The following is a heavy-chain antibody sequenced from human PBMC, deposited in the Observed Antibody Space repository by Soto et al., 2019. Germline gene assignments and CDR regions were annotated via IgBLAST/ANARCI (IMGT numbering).Heavy chain of an antibody. Sequence: EVQLLESGGGLVQPGGSLRLSCVVSGFTFGSNAMSWVRQAPEKGPEWVAILGGNGFTTYYADSVKGRLTISGDKSKSTLFLQMNSLRADDTGVYYCAKALRPSLNFFYYMDVWGRGTSVTVSS. D-gene: IGHD2-2*01. J-gene: IGHJ6*03. CDR2: LGGNGFTT. CDR1: GFTFGSNA. CDR3: AKALRPSLNFFYYMDV. V-gene: IGHV3-23*01.